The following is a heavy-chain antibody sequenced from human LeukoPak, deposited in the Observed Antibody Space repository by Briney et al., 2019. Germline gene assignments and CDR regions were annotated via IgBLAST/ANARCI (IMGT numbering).Heavy chain of an antibody. Sequence: GGSLRLSCAASGFTFSNAWVSWVRQAPGKGLEWVGRIKSKTDGGTTDYAAPVKGRFTISRDDSKNTLYLQMSSLKTEDTAVYYCTLQGYCRSTSCADYYYYGVDVWGKGTTVTVSS. V-gene: IGHV3-15*01. J-gene: IGHJ6*04. CDR1: GFTFSNAW. CDR3: TLQGYCRSTSCADYYYYGVDV. D-gene: IGHD2-2*01. CDR2: IKSKTDGGTT.